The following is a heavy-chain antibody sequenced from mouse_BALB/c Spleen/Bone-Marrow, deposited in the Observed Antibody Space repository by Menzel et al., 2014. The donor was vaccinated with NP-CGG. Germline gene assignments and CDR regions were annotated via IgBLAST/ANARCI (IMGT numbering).Heavy chain of an antibody. CDR3: APIYDGYYVAWFAY. V-gene: IGHV14-1*02. CDR1: GFHIKDYY. D-gene: IGHD2-3*01. J-gene: IGHJ3*01. CDR2: IDPENGNT. Sequence: VQLKESGAELVRPGALVKLSCKASGFHIKDYYMHWVKQRPEQGLEWIGWIDPENGNTIYDPKFQGKASITADTSSNTAYLQLSSLTSEDTAVYYCAPIYDGYYVAWFAYWGQGTLVTVSA.